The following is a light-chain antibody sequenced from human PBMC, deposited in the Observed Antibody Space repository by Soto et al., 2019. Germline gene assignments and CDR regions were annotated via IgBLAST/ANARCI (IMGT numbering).Light chain of an antibody. Sequence: QSALTQPRSVSGSPGQSVTIPCTGTSSDVGVYNYVSWYQQYPGKAPKIMIYDVSKRPSGVPDRFSGSKSDNTASLTISGLQAEDEADYYYCSYAGSYTFVFGIGTKVTVL. J-gene: IGLJ1*01. V-gene: IGLV2-11*01. CDR3: CSYAGSYTFV. CDR2: DVS. CDR1: SSDVGVYNY.